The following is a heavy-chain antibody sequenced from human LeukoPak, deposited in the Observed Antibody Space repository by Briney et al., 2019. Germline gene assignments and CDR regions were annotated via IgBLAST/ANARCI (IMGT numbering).Heavy chain of an antibody. Sequence: GGSLRLSCAASGFTFSGYWMHWVRQAPGKGLEWVSRINIDGATTNYADSVKGRFTISRDNAKNSLYLQMNSLRAEDTALYYCAKDLRRDPLAGWFDPWGQGTLVTVSS. CDR2: INIDGATT. V-gene: IGHV3-74*01. J-gene: IGHJ5*02. D-gene: IGHD6-19*01. CDR3: AKDLRRDPLAGWFDP. CDR1: GFTFSGYW.